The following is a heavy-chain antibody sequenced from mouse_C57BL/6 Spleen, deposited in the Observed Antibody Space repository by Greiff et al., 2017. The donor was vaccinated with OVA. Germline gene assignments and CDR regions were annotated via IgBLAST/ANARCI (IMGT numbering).Heavy chain of an antibody. J-gene: IGHJ4*01. V-gene: IGHV5-16*01. CDR3: ARALYSDYAMDY. CDR2: INYDGSST. CDR1: GFTFSDYY. Sequence: EVKLVESEGGLVQPGSSMKLSCTASGFTFSDYYMAWVRQVPEKGLEWVANINYDGSSTYYLDSLKSRFIISRDNAKNILYLQMSSLKSEDTATYYCARALYSDYAMDYWGQGTSVTVSS. D-gene: IGHD2-12*01.